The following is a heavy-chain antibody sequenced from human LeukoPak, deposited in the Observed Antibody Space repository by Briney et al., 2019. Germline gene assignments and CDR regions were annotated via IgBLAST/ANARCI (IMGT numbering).Heavy chain of an antibody. Sequence: SETLSLTCTVSGGSISSYYWSWIRQPPGKGLEWTGYISDTGSTNYNPSLKSRVTISIDTSKNQFSLKLSSVTAADTAVYYCARGYSSSWNYFDYWGQGTLVTVSS. CDR2: ISDTGST. J-gene: IGHJ4*02. CDR1: GGSISSYY. CDR3: ARGYSSSWNYFDY. D-gene: IGHD6-13*01. V-gene: IGHV4-59*01.